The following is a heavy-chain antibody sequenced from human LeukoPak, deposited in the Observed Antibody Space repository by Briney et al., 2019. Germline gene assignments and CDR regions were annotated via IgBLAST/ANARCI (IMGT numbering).Heavy chain of an antibody. CDR2: ISGAGGST. Sequence: QPGGSLRLSCAASGFTFDDYAMHWVRQAPGKGLEWVSLISGAGGSTYYADSVKGRFTISRDNSKNSLYLQMNSLRTEDTALYYCSKDTRTYSGSYKRHYYYMDVWGKGTTVTVSS. CDR1: GFTFDDYA. V-gene: IGHV3-43*02. CDR3: SKDTRTYSGSYKRHYYYMDV. J-gene: IGHJ6*03. D-gene: IGHD1-26*01.